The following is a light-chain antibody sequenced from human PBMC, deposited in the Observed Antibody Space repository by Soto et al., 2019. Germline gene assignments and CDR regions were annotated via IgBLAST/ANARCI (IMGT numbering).Light chain of an antibody. CDR1: QRRNAY. Sequence: DIQVTQSPFSLSAYVGDSVTLTCLASQRRNAYLNWYQHKPGKAPRLLIYTASSLQSGVPSRFSGSGSGTDFTLTISSLQPEDVATYYCQQSYRTPQTFGQGTKVDIK. CDR2: TAS. V-gene: IGKV1-39*01. CDR3: QQSYRTPQT. J-gene: IGKJ1*01.